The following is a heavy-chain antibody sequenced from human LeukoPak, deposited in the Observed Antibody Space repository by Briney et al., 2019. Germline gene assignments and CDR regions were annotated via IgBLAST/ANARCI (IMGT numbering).Heavy chain of an antibody. J-gene: IGHJ4*02. CDR3: ARSYDSSGIDY. V-gene: IGHV3-74*01. D-gene: IGHD3-22*01. CDR2: INSDGSST. Sequence: GGSLRLSCTASGFSFSGHWMHWVRQAPGKGLVWVSRINSDGSSTSYADSVKGRFTISRDNAKNTLYLQMNSLRAEDTAVYYCARSYDSSGIDYWGQGTLVTVSS. CDR1: GFSFSGHW.